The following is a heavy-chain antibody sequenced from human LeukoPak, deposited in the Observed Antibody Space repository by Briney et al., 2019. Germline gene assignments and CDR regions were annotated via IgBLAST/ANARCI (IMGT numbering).Heavy chain of an antibody. CDR3: ATLTRYCSSTSCYMYVDY. CDR1: GFTFSSYS. J-gene: IGHJ4*02. D-gene: IGHD2-2*02. CDR2: ISSSSSYI. Sequence: PGGSLRLSCAASGFTFSSYSMNWVRQAPGKGLEWVSSISSSSSYIYYADSVKGRFTISRDNAKNSLYLQMNSLRAEDTAVYYCATLTRYCSSTSCYMYVDYWGQGTLVTVSS. V-gene: IGHV3-21*01.